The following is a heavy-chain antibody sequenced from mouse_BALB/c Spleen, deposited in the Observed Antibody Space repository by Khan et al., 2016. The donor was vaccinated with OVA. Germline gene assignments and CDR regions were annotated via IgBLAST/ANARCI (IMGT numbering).Heavy chain of an antibody. D-gene: IGHD1-2*01. CDR1: GYTFTNYG. V-gene: IGHV9-3-1*01. J-gene: IGHJ4*01. Sequence: QIQLVQSGPELKKPGETVKISCKASGYTFTNYGMNWVKQSPGKALKWMGWINTYTGEPTYADDFKGRFAFSLETSASTAYLQLNNLQNEDTAAFYCGTPPGFSYTLDYWGQGTSVTVSA. CDR3: GTPPGFSYTLDY. CDR2: INTYTGEP.